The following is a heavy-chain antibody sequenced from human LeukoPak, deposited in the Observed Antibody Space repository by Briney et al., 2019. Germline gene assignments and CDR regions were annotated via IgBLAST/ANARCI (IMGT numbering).Heavy chain of an antibody. V-gene: IGHV3-48*04. Sequence: GGSLRLSCAASGFTFSSYSMNWVRQAPGKGLEWVSYISSSSSTIYYADSVKGRFTISRDNAKNPLYLQMNSLRAEDTAVYYCARERITRLFYYDSRDSPSPLGYWGQGTLVTVSS. CDR2: ISSSSSTI. D-gene: IGHD3-22*01. CDR1: GFTFSSYS. J-gene: IGHJ4*02. CDR3: ARERITRLFYYDSRDSPSPLGY.